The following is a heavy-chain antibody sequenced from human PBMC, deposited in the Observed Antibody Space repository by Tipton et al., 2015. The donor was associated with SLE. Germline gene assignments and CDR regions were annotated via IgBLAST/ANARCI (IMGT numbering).Heavy chain of an antibody. Sequence: TLSLTCAVYGGSFSGYYWSWIRQPPGKGLEWIGYIYYSGSTNYNPSLKSRVTISVDTSKNQFSLKLSSVTAADTAVYYCARYRAAGYFDYWGQGTLVTVSP. CDR3: ARYRAAGYFDY. CDR1: GGSFSGYY. CDR2: IYYSGST. J-gene: IGHJ4*02. V-gene: IGHV4-59*08. D-gene: IGHD6-13*01.